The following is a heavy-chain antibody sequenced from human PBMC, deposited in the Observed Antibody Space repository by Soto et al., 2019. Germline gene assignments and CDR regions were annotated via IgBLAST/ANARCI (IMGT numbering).Heavy chain of an antibody. J-gene: IGHJ4*02. Sequence: QVPLVQSGAEVKKPGASVKVSCKASGYTFSSYGISWVRQAPGQGLEWMGWISAYKGNTNYAQKLQGRVTMTTDTSTSTAYMELRSLRSDDTAVYYCARDLSLVGGEGWEVDYWGQGTLVTVSS. CDR3: ARDLSLVGGEGWEVDY. CDR1: GYTFSSYG. CDR2: ISAYKGNT. D-gene: IGHD1-26*01. V-gene: IGHV1-18*01.